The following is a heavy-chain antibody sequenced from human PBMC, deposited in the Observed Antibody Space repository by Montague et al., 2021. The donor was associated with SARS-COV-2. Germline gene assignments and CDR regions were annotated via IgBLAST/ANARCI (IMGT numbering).Heavy chain of an antibody. CDR3: ATLSRRTAAGTRDYFGLDV. J-gene: IGHJ6*02. CDR2: IFHSGTI. V-gene: IGHV4-4*02. CDR1: GDSISTSTW. Sequence: SETLSLTCRVSGDSISTSTWWTWVRQTPGKGLEWIGEIFHSGTINYNPSLKSRVSISVDKSNNQFSLRLSSLIAADTAVYYCATLSRRTAAGTRDYFGLDVWAQGTTVAVSS. D-gene: IGHD6-13*01.